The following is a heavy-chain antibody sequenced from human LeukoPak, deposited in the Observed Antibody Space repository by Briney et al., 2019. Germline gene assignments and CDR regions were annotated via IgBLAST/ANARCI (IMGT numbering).Heavy chain of an antibody. V-gene: IGHV1-46*01. D-gene: IGHD3-16*02. CDR2: INPSGGST. CDR3: ARDLGVVNYVWGSYRYSVRFDY. Sequence: ASVKVSCKASGYTFTSYYMHWVRQAPGQGLEWMGIINPSGGSTSYAQKFQGRVTMTRDTSTSTAYMELRSLRSDDTAVYYCARDLGVVNYVWGSYRYSVRFDYWGQGTLVTVSS. CDR1: GYTFTSYY. J-gene: IGHJ4*02.